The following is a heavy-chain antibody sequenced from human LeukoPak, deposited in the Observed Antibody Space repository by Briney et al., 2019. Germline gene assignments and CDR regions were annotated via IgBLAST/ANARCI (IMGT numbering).Heavy chain of an antibody. CDR3: ARRTADRIFDY. V-gene: IGHV4-39*01. J-gene: IGHJ4*02. CDR1: GGSISSSTYY. Sequence: SETLSLTCTVSGGSISSSTYYLGWIRQPPGKWLEWIWNVYYSGSTYYNPSLKSRVTISVDTSKNQFSLKLSSVTAADTAVYYCARRTADRIFDYWGQGTLVTVSS. CDR2: VYYSGST. D-gene: IGHD1-1*01.